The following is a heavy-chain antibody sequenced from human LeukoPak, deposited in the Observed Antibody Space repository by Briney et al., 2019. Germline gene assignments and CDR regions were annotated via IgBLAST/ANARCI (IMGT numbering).Heavy chain of an antibody. J-gene: IGHJ5*02. CDR2: LYPGVTT. CDR1: GASISESY. CDR3: ARSDCYGGNCYTFRFDR. Sequence: SETLSLTCTVSGASISESYWGWIRQPAGKGLEWIGHLYPGVTTSYNASLRSRVAMSVDTSRNEISLTLTSVTGADTAVYYCARSDCYGGNCYTFRFDRWGQGTEVVVSS. D-gene: IGHD2-15*01. V-gene: IGHV4-4*07.